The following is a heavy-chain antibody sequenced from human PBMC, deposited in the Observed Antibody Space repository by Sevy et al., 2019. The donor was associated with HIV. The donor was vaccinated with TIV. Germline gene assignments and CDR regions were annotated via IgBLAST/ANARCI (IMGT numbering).Heavy chain of an antibody. D-gene: IGHD3-10*01. V-gene: IGHV1-2*02. CDR1: GYTFTGYY. Sequence: ASVKVSCKASGYTFTGYYMHWVRQAPGQGLEWMGWINPNSGGTNYSQKFQGRVTMTRDTSISTAYMELSRLRSDDTAVYYCARDFHNYYGSGSRFDPWGQGTLVTVSP. J-gene: IGHJ5*02. CDR3: ARDFHNYYGSGSRFDP. CDR2: INPNSGGT.